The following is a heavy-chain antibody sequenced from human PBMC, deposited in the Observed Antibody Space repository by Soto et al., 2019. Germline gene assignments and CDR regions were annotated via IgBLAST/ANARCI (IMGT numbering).Heavy chain of an antibody. V-gene: IGHV3-48*01. J-gene: IGHJ4*02. Sequence: GGSLRLSCAASGFSFSSYSMNWVRQAPGKGLEWVSYIISGSGTIWYADSVKGRFTISRDNARNSLYLQMNSLRAEDTAVYYCARDVDYAFDYWGQGTLVTVSS. CDR3: ARDVDYAFDY. CDR2: IISGSGTI. CDR1: GFSFSSYS. D-gene: IGHD4-17*01.